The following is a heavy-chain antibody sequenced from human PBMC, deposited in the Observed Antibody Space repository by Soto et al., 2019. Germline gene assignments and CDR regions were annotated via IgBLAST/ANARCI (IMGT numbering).Heavy chain of an antibody. CDR2: LSGSGATT. CDR1: GFTFSNYA. Sequence: GGSLRLSCAVSGFTFSNYAMNWVRQAPGKGLDCVSTLSGSGATTYYADSVKGRFTISRDNSRNTLYLQMNSLRAEDTAIYYCAKEGTRDEYYFDYWGQGTLVTVSS. J-gene: IGHJ4*02. V-gene: IGHV3-23*01. CDR3: AKEGTRDEYYFDY. D-gene: IGHD3-10*01.